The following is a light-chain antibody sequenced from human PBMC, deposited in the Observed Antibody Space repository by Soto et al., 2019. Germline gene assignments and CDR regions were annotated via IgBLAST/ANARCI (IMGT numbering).Light chain of an antibody. J-gene: IGLJ1*01. CDR3: AAWDDSLNGLV. Sequence: QSALTQPPSASGTPGQRVTISCSGSSSNIGSNTVNWYQQLPGTAPKLLSYNNNQQPSGVPDRFSGSKSGTSASLAISGLQSEDEADYYCAAWDDSLNGLVFGTGTKVTVL. V-gene: IGLV1-44*01. CDR2: NNN. CDR1: SSNIGSNT.